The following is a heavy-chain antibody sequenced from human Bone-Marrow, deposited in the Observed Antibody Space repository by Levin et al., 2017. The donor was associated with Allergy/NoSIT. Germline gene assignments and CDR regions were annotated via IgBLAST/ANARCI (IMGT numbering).Heavy chain of an antibody. CDR2: SGSST. J-gene: IGHJ4*02. CDR1: GFTFNIEA. D-gene: IGHD1-1*01. CDR3: SKEDWSDGPGLYFNY. Sequence: SGGSLRLSCVGRGFTFNIEAMSWVRQAPGKGLEWVASSGSSTLYADSVRGRFTISRDDSKKTLFLQMDSLRPEDTAVYYCSKEDWSDGPGLYFNYWGQGSLVTVSS. V-gene: IGHV3-23*01.